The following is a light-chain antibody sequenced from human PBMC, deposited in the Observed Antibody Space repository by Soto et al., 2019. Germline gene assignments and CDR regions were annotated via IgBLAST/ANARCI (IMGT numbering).Light chain of an antibody. CDR1: SSDVGGYHY. CDR2: EVS. CDR3: SSYAGSNNV. J-gene: IGLJ1*01. Sequence: QSVLTPPPSASGSPGQSVTISCPGPSSDVGGYHYVSWYQQHPGKAPTLMIYEVSKRPSGVPDRFSGSKSGNTASLPVSGLQAEDEADYYCSSYAGSNNVFGTGTKLTVL. V-gene: IGLV2-8*01.